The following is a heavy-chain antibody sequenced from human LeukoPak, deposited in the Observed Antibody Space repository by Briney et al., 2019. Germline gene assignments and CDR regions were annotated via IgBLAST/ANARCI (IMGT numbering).Heavy chain of an antibody. CDR1: GFPFSDYS. D-gene: IGHD3-10*01. CDR3: VRDLVRGVHPVFYFDL. Sequence: PGGSLRLSCAASGFPFSDYSMNWVRQAPGKGLEWVSSISGSSDYIYSADSVKGRFTISRDNAKNSLYLQVTSLRAEDTAVYFCVRDLVRGVHPVFYFDLWGRGTLVTVSS. V-gene: IGHV3-21*01. J-gene: IGHJ2*01. CDR2: ISGSSDYI.